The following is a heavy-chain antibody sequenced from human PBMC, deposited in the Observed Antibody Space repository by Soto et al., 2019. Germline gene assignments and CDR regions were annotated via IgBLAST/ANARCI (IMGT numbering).Heavy chain of an antibody. V-gene: IGHV3-23*01. CDR1: GFTFSSYA. CDR2: ISGSGGST. Sequence: EVQLLESGGGLVQPGGSLRLSCAASGFTFSSYAMSWVRQAPGKGLEWVSAISGSGGSTYYADSVKGRFTISRDNSKNTLYLQMNSLRVEDTAVYYCAKGCSSTSCYGYWGQGTLVTVSS. D-gene: IGHD2-2*01. CDR3: AKGCSSTSCYGY. J-gene: IGHJ4*02.